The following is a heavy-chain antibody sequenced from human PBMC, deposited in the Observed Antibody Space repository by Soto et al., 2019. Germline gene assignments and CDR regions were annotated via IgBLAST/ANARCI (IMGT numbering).Heavy chain of an antibody. CDR1: GFTLGDYA. CDR2: IRSKAYGGTT. CDR3: SSRSRPYGVDV. V-gene: IGHV3-49*04. D-gene: IGHD6-6*01. J-gene: IGHJ6*02. Sequence: GGSLRLSCTGSGFTLGDYAMSWVRRAPGKGLEWVGFIRSKAYGGTTEWAASVRGRFTFSRDDSKRIAYLQMNSLKTEDTGVYWCSSRSRPYGVDVWGQGTQVTVSS.